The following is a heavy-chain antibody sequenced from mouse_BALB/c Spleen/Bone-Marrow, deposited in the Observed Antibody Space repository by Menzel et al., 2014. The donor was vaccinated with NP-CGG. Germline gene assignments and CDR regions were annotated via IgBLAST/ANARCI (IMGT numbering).Heavy chain of an antibody. D-gene: IGHD2-4*01. Sequence: VQLQQSGPGLVAPSKSLSITCTVSGFSLTGYGVHWVRKPPGKGLEGLGVIWAGGNTNYNSALMSRLSISKDNSKSQVFLKMNSLQTDDTAVYYCAREGSTMITTAFAYWGQGTLVTVSA. CDR3: AREGSTMITTAFAY. J-gene: IGHJ3*01. V-gene: IGHV2-9*02. CDR2: IWAGGNT. CDR1: GFSLTGYG.